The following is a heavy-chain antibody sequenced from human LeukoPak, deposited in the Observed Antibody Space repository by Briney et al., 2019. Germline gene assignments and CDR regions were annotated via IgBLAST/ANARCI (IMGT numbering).Heavy chain of an antibody. CDR2: ISSSSYI. V-gene: IGHV3-21*01. D-gene: IGHD6-13*01. Sequence: KPGGSLRLSCAASGFTFSSYSMNWVRQAPGKGLEWVSSISSSSYIYYADSVKGRFTISRDNAKNSLYLQMNSLRAEDTAVYYCAREGIAAAADAFDIWGQGTMVTVSS. CDR3: AREGIAAAADAFDI. CDR1: GFTFSSYS. J-gene: IGHJ3*02.